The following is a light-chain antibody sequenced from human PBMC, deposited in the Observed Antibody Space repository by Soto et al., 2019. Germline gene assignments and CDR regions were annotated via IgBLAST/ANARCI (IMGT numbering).Light chain of an antibody. Sequence: EIVLTQSPGTLSLSPGERATLSCRASQSVSSSFFAWYQQRPGQAPRLLIFGASIRATGIPDRFSGSGSGTDFTLTISRLEAEDFAVYYCQYDGSSPRGTFGQGTKLEI. J-gene: IGKJ2*01. CDR2: GAS. CDR3: QYDGSSPRGT. V-gene: IGKV3-20*01. CDR1: QSVSSSF.